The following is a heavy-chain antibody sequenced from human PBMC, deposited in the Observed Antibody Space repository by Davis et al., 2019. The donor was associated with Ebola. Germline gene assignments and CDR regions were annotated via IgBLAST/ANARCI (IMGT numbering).Heavy chain of an antibody. CDR1: GYTFTTYD. CDR3: AGVGCSDGDCYFDI. D-gene: IGHD2-15*01. J-gene: IGHJ4*02. V-gene: IGHV1-8*01. CDR2: MNPDSGNT. Sequence: SVTVSCMDSGYTFTTYDINWVRQATGQGLEWLGWMNPDSGNTGYAQKFQGRVTMTRDTSITTAYMELRSLSSDDTAVYYRAGVGCSDGDCYFDIWGQGTLVSVSS.